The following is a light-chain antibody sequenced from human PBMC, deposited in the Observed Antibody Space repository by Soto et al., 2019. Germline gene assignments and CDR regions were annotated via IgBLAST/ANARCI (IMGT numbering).Light chain of an antibody. Sequence: IQMTQSPSSLSASVGDRVTITCRASQRISTYLNWFQQRPGKAPRLLIYAASTLQTGVSSNFSGSASGTDFTLTITSLQPEDFATYFCHQTYSIPPTVGQGTKVDSK. J-gene: IGKJ1*01. CDR1: QRISTY. V-gene: IGKV1-39*01. CDR3: HQTYSIPPT. CDR2: AAS.